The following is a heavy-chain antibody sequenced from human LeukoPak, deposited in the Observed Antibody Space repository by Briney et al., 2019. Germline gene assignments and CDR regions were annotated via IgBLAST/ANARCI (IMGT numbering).Heavy chain of an antibody. CDR2: INHSGST. V-gene: IGHV4-34*01. J-gene: IGHJ4*02. Sequence: SETLSLTCAVYGGSFSGYYWSWIRQPPGKGLEWIGEINHSGSTDYNPSLKSRVTISVDTSKNQFSLKLSSVTAADTAVYYCARRVRASRAAVFYYWGQGTLVTVSS. D-gene: IGHD3-10*01. CDR1: GGSFSGYY. CDR3: ARRVRASRAAVFYY.